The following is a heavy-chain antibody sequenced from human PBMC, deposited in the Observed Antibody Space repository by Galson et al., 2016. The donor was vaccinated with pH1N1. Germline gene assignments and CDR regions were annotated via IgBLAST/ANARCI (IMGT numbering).Heavy chain of an antibody. CDR1: GYSFTSYW. D-gene: IGHD2-21*01. CDR3: ARSPADPGYSYYYMDV. J-gene: IGHJ6*03. CDR2: IFPGDSDT. Sequence: QSGAEVKKPGESLKISCKGSGYSFTSYWIGWVRQMPGKGLEWMGIIFPGDSDTRSSPSFQGQVTIPADKSISTAYLQWNSLRASDTAMYYCARSPADPGYSYYYMDVWGKGTTVSVSS. V-gene: IGHV5-51*03.